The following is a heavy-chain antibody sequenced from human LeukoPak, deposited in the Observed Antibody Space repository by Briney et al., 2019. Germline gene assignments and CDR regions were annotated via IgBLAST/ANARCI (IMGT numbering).Heavy chain of an antibody. CDR2: ISSSSSYI. CDR1: GFTFSSYS. V-gene: IGHV3-21*01. CDR3: AGGIDNYYYYMDV. Sequence: GGSLRLSCAASGFTFSSYSMNWVRQAPGKGLEWVSSISSSSSYIYYADSVKGRFTISRDNAKNSLYLQMNSLRAEDTAVYYCAGGIDNYYYYMDVWGKGTTVTVSS. J-gene: IGHJ6*03.